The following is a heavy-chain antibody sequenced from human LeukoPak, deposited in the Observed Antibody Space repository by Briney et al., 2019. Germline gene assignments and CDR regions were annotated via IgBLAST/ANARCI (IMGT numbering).Heavy chain of an antibody. D-gene: IGHD1-26*01. CDR2: ISAYNGNT. V-gene: IGHV1-18*01. Sequence: SVKVSCKASGYTFTNYGIGWVRQAPGQGLEWMGWISAYNGNTNYAQKFQGRVTMTRDTSRSTAYMELRSLRSEDTAVYYCAREYYRNVGSTHFDLYCRDTLLTIAS. CDR1: GYTFTNYG. J-gene: IGHJ2*01. CDR3: AREYYRNVGSTHFDL.